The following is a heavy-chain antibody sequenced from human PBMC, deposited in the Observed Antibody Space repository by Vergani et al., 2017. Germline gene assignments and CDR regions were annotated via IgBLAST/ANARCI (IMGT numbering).Heavy chain of an antibody. V-gene: IGHV1-69*12. J-gene: IGHJ6*03. CDR2: IIPLFGTA. Sequence: QVQLVQSGAEVKKPGSSVKVSCKASGGTFSSYAISWVRQAPGQGLEWMGGIIPLFGTANYAQKFQGRVTITADESTSTAYMEMSSLISEDTAVYYCARDRGYSYGYTLYYYYMDVWGKGTTVTVSS. CDR1: GGTFSSYA. CDR3: ARDRGYSYGYTLYYYYMDV. D-gene: IGHD5-18*01.